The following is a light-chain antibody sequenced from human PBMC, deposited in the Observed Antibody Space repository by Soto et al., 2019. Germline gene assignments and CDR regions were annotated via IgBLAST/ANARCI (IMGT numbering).Light chain of an antibody. CDR1: QSVSSN. J-gene: IGKJ1*01. V-gene: IGKV3-15*01. Sequence: EIVMTQSPATLSVSPGERATLSCRASQSVSSNLAWYQQKPGQAPRLLIRGASTRATGIPARFSGSGSGTEFTLTISSLQSEDFAVYYCQQYHHWWTFGQGTKVDIK. CDR2: GAS. CDR3: QQYHHWWT.